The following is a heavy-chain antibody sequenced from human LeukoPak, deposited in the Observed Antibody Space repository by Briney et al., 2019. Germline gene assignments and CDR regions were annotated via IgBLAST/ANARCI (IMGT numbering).Heavy chain of an antibody. CDR3: AKDRANAWTSDY. Sequence: GGSLRLSCAAFGFTFSNYAMYWLRQAPGKGLEWVAFTTYDEGDKFYADSVKGRFTISRDNSKNTLYLQMNSLRAEDTALYYCAKDRANAWTSDYWGRGTLVTVSS. V-gene: IGHV3-30*02. CDR2: TTYDEGDK. D-gene: IGHD3/OR15-3a*01. J-gene: IGHJ4*02. CDR1: GFTFSNYA.